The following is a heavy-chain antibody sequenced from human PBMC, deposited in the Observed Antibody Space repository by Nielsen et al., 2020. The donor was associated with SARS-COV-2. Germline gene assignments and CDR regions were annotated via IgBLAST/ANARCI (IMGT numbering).Heavy chain of an antibody. J-gene: IGHJ4*02. D-gene: IGHD2-8*01. V-gene: IGHV1-18*01. CDR1: GYTFTSYG. Sequence: ASVKVSCKASGYTFTSYGISWVRQAPGQGLEWMGWISTYNGNTDYARKLQGRVTMTTDTSTSTAYMELRSLRFDDTAVYYCAREDYTNGVCYMWDYWGQGTLVTVSS. CDR2: ISTYNGNT. CDR3: AREDYTNGVCYMWDY.